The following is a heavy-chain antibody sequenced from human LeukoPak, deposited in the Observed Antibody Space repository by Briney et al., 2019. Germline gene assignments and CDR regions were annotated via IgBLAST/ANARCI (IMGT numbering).Heavy chain of an antibody. CDR2: ISGSGGST. D-gene: IGHD3-22*01. CDR1: GFTFSSYA. J-gene: IGHJ4*02. CDR3: ARNDAGYYDSSGYWGVMKGDY. Sequence: GGSLRLSCAASGFTFSSYAMSWVRQAPGKGLEWVSAISGSGGSTYYADSVKGRFTISRDNSKNTLYLQMNSLRAEDTAVYYCARNDAGYYDSSGYWGVMKGDYWGQGTLVTVSS. V-gene: IGHV3-23*01.